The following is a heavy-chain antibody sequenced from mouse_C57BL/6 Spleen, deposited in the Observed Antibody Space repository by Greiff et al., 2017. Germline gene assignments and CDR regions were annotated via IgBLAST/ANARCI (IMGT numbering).Heavy chain of an antibody. Sequence: VQLKESGAELVKPGASVKLSCKASGYTFTSYWMHWVKQRPGQGLEWIGMIHPNSGSTNYNEKFKSKATLTVDKSSSTAYMQLSSLTSEDSAVYYCARGGHYYGSSFAMDYWGQGTSVTVSS. CDR2: IHPNSGST. CDR1: GYTFTSYW. V-gene: IGHV1-64*01. J-gene: IGHJ4*01. CDR3: ARGGHYYGSSFAMDY. D-gene: IGHD1-1*01.